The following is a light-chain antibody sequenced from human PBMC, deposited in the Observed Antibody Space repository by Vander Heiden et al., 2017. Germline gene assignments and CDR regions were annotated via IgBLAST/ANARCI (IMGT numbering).Light chain of an antibody. CDR3: QSTDISGASVL. V-gene: IGLV3-25*03. Sequence: SSALTPPPSVSVPPRETARCTGSGDSMAKQYAYWYQQKPGQAPQLVIYKDTERPSGIPERFSGSSSGTTVTLTIGGVQAEDEADYYCQSTDISGASVLFGGGTKLTVL. CDR1: SMAKQY. J-gene: IGLJ2*01. CDR2: KDT.